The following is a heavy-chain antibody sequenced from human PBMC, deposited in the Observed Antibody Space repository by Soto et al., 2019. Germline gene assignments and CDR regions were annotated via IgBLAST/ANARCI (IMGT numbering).Heavy chain of an antibody. CDR1: GFTFSSYA. Sequence: QVQLVESGGGVVQPGRSLRLSCAASGFTFSSYAMHWVRQAPGKGLEWVAVISYDGSNKYYADSVKGRFTISRDNSKKTLYLQMNSLRAEETAVYYCARAMGIAVAAGYYYYYGMDVWGQGTTVTVSS. CDR2: ISYDGSNK. CDR3: ARAMGIAVAAGYYYYYGMDV. V-gene: IGHV3-30-3*01. D-gene: IGHD6-19*01. J-gene: IGHJ6*02.